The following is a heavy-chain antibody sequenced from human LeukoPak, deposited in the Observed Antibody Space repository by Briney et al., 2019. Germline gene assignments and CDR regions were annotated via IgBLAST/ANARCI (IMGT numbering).Heavy chain of an antibody. Sequence: GRSLRLSCAASGFTFNNYAVSWVRQGPGEGLELVSAISGSAGSTCYAESVKGRFTISRDNSKITVYLQMNSLRAEDTAVYFCAKRGIVIRGVLIIGFHKEAYYFDYWGQGILVTVSS. CDR1: GFTFNNYA. CDR2: ISGSAGST. V-gene: IGHV3-23*01. J-gene: IGHJ4*02. CDR3: AKRGIVIRGVLIIGFHKEAYYFDY. D-gene: IGHD3-10*01.